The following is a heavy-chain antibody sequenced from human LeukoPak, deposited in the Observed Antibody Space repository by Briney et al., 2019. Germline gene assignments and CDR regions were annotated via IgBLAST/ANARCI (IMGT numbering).Heavy chain of an antibody. V-gene: IGHV3-7*01. CDR1: GFTFSSYW. CDR3: ARTSPKGYCSSTSCYTPYYFDY. CDR2: IKQDGSEK. J-gene: IGHJ4*02. D-gene: IGHD2-2*02. Sequence: GGSLRLSCAASGFTFSSYWMSWVRQAPGKGLEWVANIKQDGSEKYYVDSVKGRFTISRDNAKNSLYLQMNSLRAEDTAVYYCARTSPKGYCSSTSCYTPYYFDYWGQGTLVTVSS.